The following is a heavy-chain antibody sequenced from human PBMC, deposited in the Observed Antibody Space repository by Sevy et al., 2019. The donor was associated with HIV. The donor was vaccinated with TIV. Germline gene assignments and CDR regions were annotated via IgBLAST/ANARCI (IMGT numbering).Heavy chain of an antibody. CDR3: AKDGVIKKYYYVSSGYPPGFGMDV. Sequence: GGSLRLSCAASGFTFSSYAMSWVRQAPGKGLEWVSAISGSGGSTYYADSVKGRFTISRDNSKNTLYLQMNSLRAEDTAVYYCAKDGVIKKYYYVSSGYPPGFGMDVWGQGTTVTVSS. V-gene: IGHV3-23*01. CDR1: GFTFSSYA. CDR2: ISGSGGST. J-gene: IGHJ6*02. D-gene: IGHD3-22*01.